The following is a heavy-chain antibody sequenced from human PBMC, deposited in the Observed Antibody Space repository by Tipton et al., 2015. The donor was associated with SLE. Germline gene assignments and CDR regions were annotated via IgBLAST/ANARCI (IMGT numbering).Heavy chain of an antibody. CDR3: ATVIGGYSGYDNDY. D-gene: IGHD5-12*01. CDR1: GFTFSSYA. J-gene: IGHJ4*02. V-gene: IGHV3-23*01. Sequence: SLRLSCAASGFTFSSYAMSWVRQAPGKGLEWVSAISGSGGSTYYADSVKGRFTISRDNSKNTVYLQMNSLRAEDTAVYYCATVIGGYSGYDNDYWGQGTLVTVSS. CDR2: ISGSGGST.